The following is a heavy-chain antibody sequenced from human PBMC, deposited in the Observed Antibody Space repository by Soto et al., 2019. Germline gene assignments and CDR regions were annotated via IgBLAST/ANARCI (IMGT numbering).Heavy chain of an antibody. J-gene: IGHJ6*02. CDR2: TYYSGTT. V-gene: IGHV4-31*03. Sequence: QVQLQESGPGLVKPSQTLSLTCTVSGGSISSGGYYWSWIRQHPGKGLGGIGYTYYSGTTYYNPSLKSRVSISVELSKNQFSLKLSSVTAADTAVYYCARTSSISISAVVKYYYYYYDMDVWGQGTTVTVSS. D-gene: IGHD3-3*01. CDR1: GGSISSGGYY. CDR3: ARTSSISISAVVKYYYYYYDMDV.